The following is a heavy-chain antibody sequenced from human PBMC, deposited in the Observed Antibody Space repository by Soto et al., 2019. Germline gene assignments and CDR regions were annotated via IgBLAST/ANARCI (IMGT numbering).Heavy chain of an antibody. CDR2: INHSGST. Sequence: SETLSLTCAVYGGSFSGYYWSWIRQPPGKGLEWIGEINHSGSTNYNPSLKSRVTISVDTSKNQCSLKLSSVTAADTAVYYCARGRLYDYVWGSYRPRRYYGMDVWGQGTTVTV. CDR1: GGSFSGYY. J-gene: IGHJ6*02. D-gene: IGHD3-16*02. CDR3: ARGRLYDYVWGSYRPRRYYGMDV. V-gene: IGHV4-34*01.